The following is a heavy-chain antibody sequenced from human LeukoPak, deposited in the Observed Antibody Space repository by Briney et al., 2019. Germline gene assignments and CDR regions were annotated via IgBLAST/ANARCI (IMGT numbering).Heavy chain of an antibody. CDR2: IYHSGST. D-gene: IGHD1-26*01. CDR3: ARYSGSYYIDYYYYMDV. Sequence: PSETLSLTCTVSGGSLSSGGYYWSWIRQPPGKGLEWIGYIYHSGSTNYNPSLKSRVTISVDTSKNQFSLKLSSVTAADTAVYYCARYSGSYYIDYYYYMDVWGKGTTVTVSS. CDR1: GGSLSSGGYY. V-gene: IGHV4-61*08. J-gene: IGHJ6*03.